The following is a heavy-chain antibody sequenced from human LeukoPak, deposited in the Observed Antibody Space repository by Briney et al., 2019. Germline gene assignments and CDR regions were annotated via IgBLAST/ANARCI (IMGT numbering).Heavy chain of an antibody. V-gene: IGHV1-69*13. CDR2: IIPIFGTA. J-gene: IGHJ4*02. Sequence: SVKVSCKASGYTFTGHYIHWVRQAPGQGLEWMGGIIPIFGTANYAQKFQGRVTITADESTSTAYMELSSLRSEDTAVYYCASRAGDTAMVRRGFDYWGQGTLVTVSS. CDR3: ASRAGDTAMVRRGFDY. CDR1: GYTFTGHY. D-gene: IGHD5-18*01.